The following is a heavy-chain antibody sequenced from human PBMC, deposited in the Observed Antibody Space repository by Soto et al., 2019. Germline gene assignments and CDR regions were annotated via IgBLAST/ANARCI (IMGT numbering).Heavy chain of an antibody. CDR3: ALIKDCSRTDCYLASFDP. Sequence: SGPTLVNPTETLTLTCTVSGLSLSTGRMGVSWIRQPPGKALEWLAHIFSNDDKSYSTTLRRRLTISKDTSRSQVVLTMTNMDPIDSATYFCALIKDCSRTDCYLASFDPWGQGTLVTVSA. J-gene: IGHJ5*02. CDR2: IFSNDDK. D-gene: IGHD2-2*01. CDR1: GLSLSTGRMG. V-gene: IGHV2-26*01.